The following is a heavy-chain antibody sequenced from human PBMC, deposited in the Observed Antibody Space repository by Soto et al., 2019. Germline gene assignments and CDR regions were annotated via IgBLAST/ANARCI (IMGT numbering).Heavy chain of an antibody. J-gene: IGHJ4*02. D-gene: IGHD3-10*01. V-gene: IGHV4-30-2*01. CDR2: IYHSGGT. Sequence: PSETLSLTCAVSGGSISSGGYSWSWIRQPPGKGLEWIGYIYHSGGTYYNPSLKSRVTISVDRSKNQFSLKLSSLTAADTAVYYCARNYGPGYTFDYWGQGTLVTVSS. CDR3: ARNYGPGYTFDY. CDR1: GGSISSGGYS.